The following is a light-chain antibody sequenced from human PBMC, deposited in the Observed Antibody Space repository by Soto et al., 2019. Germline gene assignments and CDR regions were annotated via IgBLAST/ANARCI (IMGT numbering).Light chain of an antibody. V-gene: IGLV2-18*01. CDR2: YVS. CDR1: IDDVTAYYR. CDR3: SVYTRTSTYV. J-gene: IGLJ1*01. Sequence: QSALTQPPSVSGSPGQSVTISCSGTIDDVTAYYRVSWYQQTPGTAPKLMIYYVSNRPSGVPDRFSGSRSGNTASLTISGLQAEDEGDYYCSVYTRTSTYVFGTGTKLTVL.